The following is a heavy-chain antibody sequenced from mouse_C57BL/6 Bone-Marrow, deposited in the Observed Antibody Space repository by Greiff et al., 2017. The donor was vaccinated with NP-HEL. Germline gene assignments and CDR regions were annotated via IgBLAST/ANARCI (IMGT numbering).Heavy chain of an antibody. D-gene: IGHD2-10*02. CDR2: IYPGGGYT. J-gene: IGHJ1*03. Sequence: VKLVESGAELVRPGTSVKMSCKASGYTFTNYWIGWAKQRPGHGLEWIGDIYPGGGYTNYNEKFKGKATLTADKSSSTAYMQFSSLTSEDSAIYYCARAWYGNYEGYFDVWGTGTTVTVSS. CDR1: GYTFTNYW. V-gene: IGHV1-63*01. CDR3: ARAWYGNYEGYFDV.